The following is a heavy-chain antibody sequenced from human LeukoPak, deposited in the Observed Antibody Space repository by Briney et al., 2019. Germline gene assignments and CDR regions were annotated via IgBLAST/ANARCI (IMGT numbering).Heavy chain of an antibody. Sequence: SETLSLTCADYGGSFSPYYWSWIRQPPGKGLEWIGEINHSGSTNYNPSLKSRVTISVDTSKNQFSLRLSSVTAADAAVYYCARGGFYCGGDCYVDYWGQGTLVTVSS. J-gene: IGHJ4*02. D-gene: IGHD2-21*02. V-gene: IGHV4-34*01. CDR2: INHSGST. CDR3: ARGGFYCGGDCYVDY. CDR1: GGSFSPYY.